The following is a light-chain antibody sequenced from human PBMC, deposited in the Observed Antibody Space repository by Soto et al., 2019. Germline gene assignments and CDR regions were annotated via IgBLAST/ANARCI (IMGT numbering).Light chain of an antibody. CDR3: QQYKDWRT. CDR1: QTIDNK. V-gene: IGKV3-15*01. Sequence: IVMTQSPATLSVSPGERATLSCRASQTIDNKLAWYQQRPGQAPRRLIYGASTRATCIPARFSGSGSGTECTLTISGLQSEDFGGYYCQQYKDWRTFGQGTNVDIK. J-gene: IGKJ1*01. CDR2: GAS.